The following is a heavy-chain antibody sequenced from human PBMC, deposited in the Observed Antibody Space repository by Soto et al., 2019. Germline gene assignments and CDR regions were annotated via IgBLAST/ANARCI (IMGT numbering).Heavy chain of an antibody. D-gene: IGHD1-26*01. CDR3: SPHSGNYPYTYFQH. CDR2: IKSKIDGGTT. Sequence: GGSLRLSCAASGFTFSNAWMNWVRQAPGKGLEWVGRIKSKIDGGTTDYAAPVKGRFTISRDDSNSIAYLQMSSLRIDDTAVYYCSPHSGNYPYTYFQHWGQGTLVTVSS. J-gene: IGHJ1*01. CDR1: GFTFSNAW. V-gene: IGHV3-15*07.